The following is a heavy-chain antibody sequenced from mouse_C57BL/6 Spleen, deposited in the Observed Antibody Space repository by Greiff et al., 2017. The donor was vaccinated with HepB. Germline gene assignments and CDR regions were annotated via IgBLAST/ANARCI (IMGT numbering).Heavy chain of an antibody. D-gene: IGHD1-1*01. Sequence: VQLQQPGTELVKPGASVKLSCKASGYTFTSYWMHWVKQRPGQGLEWIGNINPSNGGTNYNEKFKGKATLTADKSSSTAYMQLSSLTSEDSAVYFCARSRYYDGSSYSYFDVWGTGTTVTVSS. CDR2: INPSNGGT. CDR1: GYTFTSYW. CDR3: ARSRYYDGSSYSYFDV. V-gene: IGHV1-53*01. J-gene: IGHJ1*03.